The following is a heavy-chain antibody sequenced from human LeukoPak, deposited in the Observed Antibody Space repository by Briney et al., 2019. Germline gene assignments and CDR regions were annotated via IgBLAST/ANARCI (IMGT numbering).Heavy chain of an antibody. J-gene: IGHJ4*02. CDR2: IYHSGST. CDR1: GYSISSGYY. D-gene: IGHD3-22*01. Sequence: SETLSLTCTVSGYSISSGYYWGWIRQPPGKGLEWIGSIYHSGSTYYNPSLKSRVTISVDTSKNQFSLKLSSVTAADTAVYYCARWNSGYSFDYWGQGTLVTVSS. CDR3: ARWNSGYSFDY. V-gene: IGHV4-38-2*02.